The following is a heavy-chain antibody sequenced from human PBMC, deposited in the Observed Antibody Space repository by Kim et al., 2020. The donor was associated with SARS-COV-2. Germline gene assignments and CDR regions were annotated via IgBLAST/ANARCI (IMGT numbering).Heavy chain of an antibody. CDR2: IYYSGST. CDR1: AGSISSYY. CDR3: ARGWGVSAGNWYFGL. D-gene: IGHD3-16*01. V-gene: IGHV4-59*01. Sequence: SETLSLTCTVSAGSISSYYWSWIRQPPGKGLEWIGYIYYSGSTNYNPSLKTRVTISVDTSKNQFSLRLTSVTAADTAVYYCARGWGVSAGNWYFGLWGRG. J-gene: IGHJ2*01.